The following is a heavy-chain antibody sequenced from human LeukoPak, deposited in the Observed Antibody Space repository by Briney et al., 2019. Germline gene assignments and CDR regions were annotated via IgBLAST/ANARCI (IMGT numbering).Heavy chain of an antibody. CDR1: GFTVSNNY. J-gene: IGHJ4*02. V-gene: IGHV3-53*01. Sequence: GGSLRLSCAASGFTVSNNYMNWVRQAPGKGLEWVSVIYSGGSTYYADSVQGRFTISRDNSKNTLYLQMNSLRAEDTAVYYCAGGQRAAAGFDSWGQGTLVTVSS. CDR2: IYSGGST. D-gene: IGHD6-13*01. CDR3: AGGQRAAAGFDS.